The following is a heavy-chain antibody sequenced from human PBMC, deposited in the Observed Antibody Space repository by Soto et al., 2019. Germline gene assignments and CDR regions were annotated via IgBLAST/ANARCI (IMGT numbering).Heavy chain of an antibody. Sequence: GGSLRLSCAASGFTFSSYAMSWVRQAPGKGLEWVSAIRGSDGSTYYADSVKGRFTISRDNSKNTLYLQMNSLRAEDTAIYFCAKFWDWNYSNWFDPWGQGTLVTVSS. CDR1: GFTFSSYA. D-gene: IGHD1-7*01. J-gene: IGHJ5*02. V-gene: IGHV3-23*01. CDR2: IRGSDGST. CDR3: AKFWDWNYSNWFDP.